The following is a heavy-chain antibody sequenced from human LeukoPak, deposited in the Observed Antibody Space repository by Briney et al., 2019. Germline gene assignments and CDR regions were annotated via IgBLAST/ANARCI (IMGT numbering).Heavy chain of an antibody. V-gene: IGHV1-8*03. J-gene: IGHJ4*02. D-gene: IGHD1-26*01. CDR3: ASSYTGELNLDY. Sequence: ASVKVSCKASGYTFTSYDINWVRQATGQGLEWMGWMNPNSGNTGYAQKFQGRVTITRNTSISTAYMELSSLRSEDTAVYYCASSYTGELNLDYWGQGTLVTVSS. CDR2: MNPNSGNT. CDR1: GYTFTSYD.